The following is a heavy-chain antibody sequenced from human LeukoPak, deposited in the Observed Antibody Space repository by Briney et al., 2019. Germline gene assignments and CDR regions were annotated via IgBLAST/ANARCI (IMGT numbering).Heavy chain of an antibody. J-gene: IGHJ4*02. D-gene: IGHD4-17*01. CDR1: GFTVSSNY. CDR2: ISGSGGST. Sequence: GGSLRLSCAASGFTVSSNYMSWVRQAPGKGLEWVSAISGSGGSTYYADSVKGRFTISRDNSKNTLYLQMNSLRAEDTAVYYCARDYGASSLHFDYWGQGTLVTVSS. CDR3: ARDYGASSLHFDY. V-gene: IGHV3-23*01.